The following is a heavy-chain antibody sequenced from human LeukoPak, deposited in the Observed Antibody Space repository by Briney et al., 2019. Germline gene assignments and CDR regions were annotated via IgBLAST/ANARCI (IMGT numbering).Heavy chain of an antibody. CDR2: IYYSGRT. J-gene: IGHJ4*02. Sequence: SETLSLTCTVSGGSISNYYWSWIRQPPGKGLEWIAYIYYSGRTNYNPSLKSRVTISVDTSKNQFSLKLSSVTAADTAVYYCARAYYYDSSGYYRGTYYFDYWGQGTLVTVSS. D-gene: IGHD3-22*01. V-gene: IGHV4-59*01. CDR1: GGSISNYY. CDR3: ARAYYYDSSGYYRGTYYFDY.